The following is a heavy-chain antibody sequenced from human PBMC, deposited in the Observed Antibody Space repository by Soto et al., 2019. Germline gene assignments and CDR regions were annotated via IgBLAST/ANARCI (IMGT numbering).Heavy chain of an antibody. CDR1: GYTFTNYA. CDR3: ARVSAYSLPGS. V-gene: IGHV1-3*05. Sequence: QVQLVQSGAEEKKPGASVKVSCKASGYTFTNYAMHWVRQAPGQRLEWMGWINAGNGNTKYSQKFQGRVTITRDTPASTAYREMSGLRSEDTAVYSCARVSAYSLPGSWGQGPLLTLSS. CDR2: INAGNGNT. J-gene: IGHJ5*02. D-gene: IGHD2-15*01.